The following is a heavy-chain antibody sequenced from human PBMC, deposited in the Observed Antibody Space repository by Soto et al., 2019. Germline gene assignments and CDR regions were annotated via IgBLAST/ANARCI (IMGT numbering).Heavy chain of an antibody. CDR2: ISQSGNT. Sequence: TSETLSLTCSIYSGSFSGYYWSWIRQPPGKGLEWIGEISQSGNTNYSPSLKSRVSISIDTSKKQFSLNLASVSAADTAVYYCARAPKVSGSSQTRPDFWGQGTLVTVSS. CDR3: ARAPKVSGSSQTRPDF. CDR1: SGSFSGYY. V-gene: IGHV4-34*01. J-gene: IGHJ4*02. D-gene: IGHD6-6*01.